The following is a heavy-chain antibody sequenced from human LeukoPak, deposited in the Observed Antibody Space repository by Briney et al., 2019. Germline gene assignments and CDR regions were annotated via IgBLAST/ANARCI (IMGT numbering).Heavy chain of an antibody. Sequence: GGSLRLSCAASGFTFSNFYMNWVRQAPGKGLEWVANIKEDGSEKHYVDFVKGRFTISRDNANNSLYLQMNSLRVEDTAVYYCARGYCSSTSCYDYWGQGILVTVSS. D-gene: IGHD2-2*01. CDR3: ARGYCSSTSCYDY. CDR2: IKEDGSEK. J-gene: IGHJ4*02. V-gene: IGHV3-7*01. CDR1: GFTFSNFY.